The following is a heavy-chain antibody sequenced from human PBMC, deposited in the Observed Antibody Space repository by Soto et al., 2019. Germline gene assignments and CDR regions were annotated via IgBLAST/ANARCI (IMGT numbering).Heavy chain of an antibody. D-gene: IGHD5-18*01. CDR2: ISCSGGST. V-gene: IGHV3-23*01. Sequence: EVQLLESGGGLVQPGGSLRLSCAASGFTFSSYAMSWVRQAPGKGLEWVSAISCSGGSTYYADSVKGRFTISRDNTKSKLYRQTNSLRAEDTGVYYGAKIQRWYAGDYGGQGTLVTVPS. J-gene: IGHJ4*02. CDR1: GFTFSSYA. CDR3: AKIQRWYAGDY.